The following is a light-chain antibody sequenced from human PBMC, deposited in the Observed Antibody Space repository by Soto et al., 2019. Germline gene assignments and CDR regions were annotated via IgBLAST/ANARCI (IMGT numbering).Light chain of an antibody. Sequence: EIVLTQSPGTLSLSPGERATLSCRASQSVSSSYLAWYQQKPGQAPRLLIYAASSRATGIPDRFSGSGSGTDFALTISRLEPEDLAVYYCQQYGSSSWTVGQGTTVEIK. CDR1: QSVSSSY. V-gene: IGKV3-20*01. J-gene: IGKJ1*01. CDR3: QQYGSSSWT. CDR2: AAS.